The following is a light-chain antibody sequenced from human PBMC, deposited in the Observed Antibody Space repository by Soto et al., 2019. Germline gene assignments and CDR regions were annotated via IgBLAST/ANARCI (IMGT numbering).Light chain of an antibody. V-gene: IGLV2-14*01. CDR2: DVS. J-gene: IGLJ1*01. CDR1: SSDVGGYNY. Sequence: QSVLTQPASASGSPGQSITISCTGTSSDVGGYNYVSWYQQHPGKAPKLMIYDVSNRPSGVSNRFSGSKSGNTASLTISGLQAEDEADYYCSSYTSSSTGVFGTGTKLTVL. CDR3: SSYTSSSTGV.